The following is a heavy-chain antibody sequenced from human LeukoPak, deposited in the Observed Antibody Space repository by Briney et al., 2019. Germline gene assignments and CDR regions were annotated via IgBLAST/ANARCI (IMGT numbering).Heavy chain of an antibody. D-gene: IGHD3-10*01. Sequence: PGGSLRLSCAASGFTFSSYAMSWVRQAPGKGLEWVSTIIGNGGSTFYADSVKGRFTISRDNAKNSLYLQMNSLRVEDTAFYYCARDRGSGSYSYWYFDLWGRGTLVTVSS. J-gene: IGHJ2*01. CDR1: GFTFSSYA. CDR2: IIGNGGST. CDR3: ARDRGSGSYSYWYFDL. V-gene: IGHV3-23*01.